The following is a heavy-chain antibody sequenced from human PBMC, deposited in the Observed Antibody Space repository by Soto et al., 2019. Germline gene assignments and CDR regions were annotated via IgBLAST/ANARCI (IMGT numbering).Heavy chain of an antibody. Sequence: TLPLTFVFSCYSISNVYFCCPIGHRPGQGLEWVGSIYHNGKTNYNPSLKTRLTISVDTSKNQFSLKRTSVTAADTAGYYCASDFGHKSAGDYWGKGSRV. D-gene: IGHD3-3*01. CDR1: CYSISNVYF. J-gene: IGHJ4*02. CDR3: ASDFGHKSAGDY. CDR2: IYHNGKT. V-gene: IGHV4-38-2*01.